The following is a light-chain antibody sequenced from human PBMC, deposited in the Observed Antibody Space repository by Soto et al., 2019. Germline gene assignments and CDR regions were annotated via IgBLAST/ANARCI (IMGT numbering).Light chain of an antibody. J-gene: IGKJ1*01. Sequence: DIQMTQSPSPLSASVGDRVTITCRASQTISTYLNWYQQKPGKAPKLLIYGASSLQSGVPSRFSRSGSGTDFTLTISSLQPEDFGTYYCQQSFSTPRTFGQATKVDIK. CDR3: QQSFSTPRT. CDR1: QTISTY. V-gene: IGKV1-39*01. CDR2: GAS.